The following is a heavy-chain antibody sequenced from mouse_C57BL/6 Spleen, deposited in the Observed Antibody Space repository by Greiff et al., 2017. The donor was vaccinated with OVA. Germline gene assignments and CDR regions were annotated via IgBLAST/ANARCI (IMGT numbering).Heavy chain of an antibody. D-gene: IGHD1-1*01. J-gene: IGHJ1*03. Sequence: VMLVESGAELVKPGASVKLSCKASGYTFTEYTIHWVKQRSGQGLEWIGWFYPGSGSIKYNEKFKDKATLTADKSSSTVYMELSRLTSEDSAVYFCARHEVYYYGSSSWYFDVWGTGTTVTVSS. CDR2: FYPGSGSI. V-gene: IGHV1-62-2*01. CDR1: GYTFTEYT. CDR3: ARHEVYYYGSSSWYFDV.